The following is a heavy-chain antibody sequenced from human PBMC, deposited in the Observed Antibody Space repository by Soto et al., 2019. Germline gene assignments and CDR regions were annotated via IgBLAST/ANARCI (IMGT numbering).Heavy chain of an antibody. Sequence: SETLSLTCTVTGDSVNSYYWSWMRQPPGKGLECMGYVYYSGSTNYNPSLKSRVTISVDTSKNQISLRLKSVTAADTAVYYCSRAETSRIHQLAFWGQGSLVTVSS. V-gene: IGHV4-59*02. J-gene: IGHJ1*01. CDR3: SRAETSRIHQLAF. D-gene: IGHD1-1*01. CDR2: VYYSGST. CDR1: GDSVNSYY.